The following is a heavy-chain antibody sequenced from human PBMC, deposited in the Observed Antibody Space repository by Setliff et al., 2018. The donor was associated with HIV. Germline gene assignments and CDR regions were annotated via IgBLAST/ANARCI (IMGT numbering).Heavy chain of an antibody. CDR1: GYTFTSYY. CDR2: INPSGGST. V-gene: IGHV1-46*01. Sequence: ASVKVSCKASGYTFTSYYIHWVRQAPGQGLEWMGEINPSGGSTSYSQKFQGRVTLTRDTSTNTVYMEVSSLTSEDTAVYYCAREGGTTEGNIVIVTAPFFYLDVWGRGTLVTVSS. CDR3: AREGGTTEGNIVIVTAPFFYLDV. D-gene: IGHD2-21*02. J-gene: IGHJ2*01.